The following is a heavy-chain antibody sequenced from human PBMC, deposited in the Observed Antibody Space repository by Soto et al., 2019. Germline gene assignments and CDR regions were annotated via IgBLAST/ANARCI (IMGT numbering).Heavy chain of an antibody. CDR2: ISGSGGRT. CDR1: GFTFSSYA. V-gene: IGHV3-23*01. D-gene: IGHD1-26*01. CDR3: AKGGFFFYYGMDV. Sequence: GSLRLSCASSGFTFSSYAMSWVRKAPGKGLEWVSSISGSGGRTHYAESVKGRFTISRDNSENTLYLYMDSLRAEDTAAYYCAKGGFFFYYGMDVWGQGTTVTVSS. J-gene: IGHJ6*02.